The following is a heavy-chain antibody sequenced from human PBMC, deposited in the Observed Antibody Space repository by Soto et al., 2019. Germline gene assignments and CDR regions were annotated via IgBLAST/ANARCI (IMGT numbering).Heavy chain of an antibody. D-gene: IGHD6-19*01. CDR2: INPHSGST. CDR3: ARGAGSGWYPIDY. CDR1: GYTISGHY. J-gene: IGHJ4*02. V-gene: IGHV1-2*02. Sequence: QVQLVQSGAEVRKPGASVKVSCKASGYTISGHYIHWVRLAPGQGLEWMGWINPHSGSTNYAQKFQGRVTVTRDTSFSTTYMELTRLGSGDTALYYCARGAGSGWYPIDYWGQGTLVTVSS.